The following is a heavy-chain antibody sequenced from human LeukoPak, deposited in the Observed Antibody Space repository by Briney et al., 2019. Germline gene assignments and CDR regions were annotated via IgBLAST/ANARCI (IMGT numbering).Heavy chain of an antibody. CDR3: AREEYGDYVGY. D-gene: IGHD4-17*01. Sequence: SETLSLTCAVYGGSFSGYYWSWVRQPPGKGLEWIGEINHSGSTNYNPSLRSRVTISVDTSKNQFSLKLNSVTAAGTAVYYCAREEYGDYVGYWGQGTLVTVAS. J-gene: IGHJ4*02. V-gene: IGHV4-34*01. CDR1: GGSFSGYY. CDR2: INHSGST.